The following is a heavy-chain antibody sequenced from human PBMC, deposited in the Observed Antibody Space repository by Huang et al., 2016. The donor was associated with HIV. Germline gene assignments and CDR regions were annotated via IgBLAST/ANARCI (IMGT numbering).Heavy chain of an antibody. D-gene: IGHD6-19*01. CDR3: ALKGDSSGWEYFRH. Sequence: QVQLVESGGGVVQPGRSLRLSCAASGFIFSNYGMHWVRQATGKGVEGVGLISYDGSNKYDTDSVKGRFSISRDNSKNTLYLQMNSLRAEDTAVYYCALKGDSSGWEYFRHWGQGTLVTVSS. CDR2: ISYDGSNK. V-gene: IGHV3-30*03. J-gene: IGHJ1*01. CDR1: GFIFSNYG.